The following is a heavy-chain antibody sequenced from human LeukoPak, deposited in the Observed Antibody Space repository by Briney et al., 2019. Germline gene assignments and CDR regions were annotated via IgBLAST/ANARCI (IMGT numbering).Heavy chain of an antibody. J-gene: IGHJ4*02. V-gene: IGHV4-59*01. CDR2: IYYGGST. CDR1: GFTFSDYY. CDR3: ARGGYDGYPFDY. Sequence: LRLSCAASGFTFSDYYMSWIRQPPGKGLEWIGYIYYGGSTKYNPSLKSRVTISVKTSRKQFSLKLNSVTAADTAVYYCARGGYDGYPFDYWGQGTLVTVSS. D-gene: IGHD5-24*01.